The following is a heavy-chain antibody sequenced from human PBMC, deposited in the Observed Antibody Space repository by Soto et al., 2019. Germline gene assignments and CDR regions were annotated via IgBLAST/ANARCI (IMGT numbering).Heavy chain of an antibody. V-gene: IGHV3-23*01. CDR2: ISGSGGST. CDR1: GFTFSSYA. D-gene: IGHD6-13*01. Sequence: EVQLLESGGGLVQPGGSLRLSCAASGFTFSSYAMSWVRQAPGKGLEWVSAISGSGGSTYYADSVKGRFTISRDNSENTLYLQMNSLRAEDTAVYYCASQSSSWYCGYWGQGTLVTVSS. CDR3: ASQSSSWYCGY. J-gene: IGHJ4*02.